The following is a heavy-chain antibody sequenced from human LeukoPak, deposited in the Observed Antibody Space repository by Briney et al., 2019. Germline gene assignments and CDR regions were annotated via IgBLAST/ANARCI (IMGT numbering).Heavy chain of an antibody. CDR2: ISSDGSNK. CDR3: AKVPGSGSYRDAFDI. J-gene: IGHJ3*02. D-gene: IGHD3-10*01. Sequence: PGGSLRLSCAASGFTFSSYGMHWVRQAPGKGLEWVAVISSDGSNKYYADSVKGRFIMSRDNSKNTLYLQMNSLRAEDTAVYYCAKVPGSGSYRDAFDIWGQGTMVTVSS. CDR1: GFTFSSYG. V-gene: IGHV3-30*18.